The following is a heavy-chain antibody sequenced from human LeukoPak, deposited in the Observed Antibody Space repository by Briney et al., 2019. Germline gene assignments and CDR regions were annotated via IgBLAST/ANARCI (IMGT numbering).Heavy chain of an antibody. CDR3: ARSRATDRAHDY. V-gene: IGHV1-46*01. Sequence: GASVKVSCKASGYTFTSYYIHWVRQAPGQGLEWMGIINPSGGSTSYAQKFQGRVTMTRDMSTSTVYMELSSLRSEDTAVYYCARSRATDRAHDYWGQGTLVTVSS. J-gene: IGHJ4*02. CDR1: GYTFTSYY. CDR2: INPSGGST. D-gene: IGHD1-1*01.